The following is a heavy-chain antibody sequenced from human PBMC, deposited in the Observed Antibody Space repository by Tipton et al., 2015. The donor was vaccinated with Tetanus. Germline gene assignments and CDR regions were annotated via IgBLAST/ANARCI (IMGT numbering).Heavy chain of an antibody. CDR1: GGSISSYY. CDR2: IYYSGST. CDR3: ARVPRYSSGWTIFDY. V-gene: IGHV4-59*01. J-gene: IGHJ4*02. D-gene: IGHD6-19*01. Sequence: GLVKPSETLSITCTVSGGSISSYYWSWIRQPPGKGLEWIGYIYYSGSTNYNPSLKSRVTISVDTSKNQFSLKLSSVTAADTAVYYCARVPRYSSGWTIFDYWGQGTLVTVSS.